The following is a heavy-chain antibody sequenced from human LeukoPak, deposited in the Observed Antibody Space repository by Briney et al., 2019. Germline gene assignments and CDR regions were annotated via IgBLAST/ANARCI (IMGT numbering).Heavy chain of an antibody. Sequence: ASVKVSCKVSGYTLTELSMHWVRQAPGKGLGWMGGFDPEDGETIYAQKFQGRVTMTEDTSTDTAYMELSSLRSEDTAVYYCATVSYSGSPHFDYWGQGTLVTVSS. V-gene: IGHV1-24*01. CDR1: GYTLTELS. J-gene: IGHJ4*02. CDR3: ATVSYSGSPHFDY. D-gene: IGHD1-26*01. CDR2: FDPEDGET.